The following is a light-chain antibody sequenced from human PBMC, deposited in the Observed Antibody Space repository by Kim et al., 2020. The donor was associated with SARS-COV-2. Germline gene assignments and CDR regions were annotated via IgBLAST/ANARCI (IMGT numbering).Light chain of an antibody. CDR2: ATS. Sequence: CPEERATLSCRASQSVDRVCLGWYQQKPGQAPRLVMSATSRRATGTPDRFSGSGAGTDFTLTISRLEPEDFAVYYCQQYHNFRWTFGQGTKVDIK. CDR1: QSVDRVC. J-gene: IGKJ1*01. V-gene: IGKV3-20*01. CDR3: QQYHNFRWT.